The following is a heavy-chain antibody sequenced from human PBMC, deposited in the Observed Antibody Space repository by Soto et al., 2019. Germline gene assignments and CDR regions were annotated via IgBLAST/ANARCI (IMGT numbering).Heavy chain of an antibody. CDR2: ISGSGGST. V-gene: IGHV3-23*01. Sequence: GGSLRLSCAASGFTFSSYAMSWVRQAPGKGLEWVSAISGSGGSTYYADSVKGRFTISRDNSKNTLYLQMNSLRAEDTAVYYCANSKGYYYDSSGYPLDYYYYGMDVWGQGTTVTVSS. J-gene: IGHJ6*02. CDR3: ANSKGYYYDSSGYPLDYYYYGMDV. D-gene: IGHD3-22*01. CDR1: GFTFSSYA.